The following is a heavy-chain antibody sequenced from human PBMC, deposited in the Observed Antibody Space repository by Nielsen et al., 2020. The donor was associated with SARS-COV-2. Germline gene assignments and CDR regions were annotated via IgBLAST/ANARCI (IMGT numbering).Heavy chain of an antibody. D-gene: IGHD2-2*01. Sequence: GGSLRLSCAASGFTFSSYAMSWVRQAPGKGLEWVSAISGSGGSTYYADSVKGRFTISRDNSKNTLYLQMNSLRAEDTAVYYCAKDPRYCSSTSCHNYYYYSMDVWGQGTTVTVSS. CDR1: GFTFSSYA. CDR3: AKDPRYCSSTSCHNYYYYSMDV. J-gene: IGHJ6*02. CDR2: ISGSGGST. V-gene: IGHV3-23*01.